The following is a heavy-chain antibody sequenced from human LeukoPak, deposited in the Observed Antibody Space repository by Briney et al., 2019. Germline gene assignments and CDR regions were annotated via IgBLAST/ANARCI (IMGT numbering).Heavy chain of an antibody. J-gene: IGHJ6*04. CDR1: GFTFSSYA. CDR3: ASQPSMGCMTGDYYGMDV. Sequence: PGGSLRLSCAASGFTFSSYAMSWVRQAPGKGLDWVSAITGSGGNTYYPDSVKGRFTISRDNSKNTLYLQMSSLRAEDTAVYYCASQPSMGCMTGDYYGMDVWGKGTTVTVSS. D-gene: IGHD1-14*01. V-gene: IGHV3-23*01. CDR2: ITGSGGNT.